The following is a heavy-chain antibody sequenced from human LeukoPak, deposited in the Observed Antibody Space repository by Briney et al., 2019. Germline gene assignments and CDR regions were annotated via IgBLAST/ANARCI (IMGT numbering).Heavy chain of an antibody. V-gene: IGHV3-33*06. J-gene: IGHJ3*01. CDR1: GFIFSTYG. D-gene: IGHD1-26*01. CDR3: AKRSTQYRGSYFDAFDA. Sequence: GGSLRLSFVASGFIFSTYGMHWVRPAPGKGLEWVAVIWYDGSYKNYAESVKGRFTISRDNSKKSVFLQINNLKAEDTAFYYRAKRSTQYRGSYFDAFDAWGQETMVSVSS. CDR2: IWYDGSYK.